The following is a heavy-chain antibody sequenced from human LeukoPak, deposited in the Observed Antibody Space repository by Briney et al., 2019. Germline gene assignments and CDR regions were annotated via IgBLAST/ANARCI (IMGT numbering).Heavy chain of an antibody. Sequence: KPSETLSLPCTVSGGSISSYYWSWIGQPPGKGLEWIGYIYYSGSTNSNPSLKSQVTISVDTSKNQFSLKLSSVTDADTAVYYCARGRSLDIVVVPDYYYGMDVWGKGTTVTVSS. V-gene: IGHV4-59*01. CDR1: GGSISSYY. J-gene: IGHJ6*04. D-gene: IGHD2-2*03. CDR3: ARGRSLDIVVVPDYYYGMDV. CDR2: IYYSGST.